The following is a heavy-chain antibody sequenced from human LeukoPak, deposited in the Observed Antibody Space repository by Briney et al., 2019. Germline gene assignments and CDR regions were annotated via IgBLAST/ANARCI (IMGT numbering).Heavy chain of an antibody. Sequence: GGSLRLSCAASGFTFSSYSMNWVRQAPGKGLEWVSSISSSSSYIYYADSVKGRFTISRDNAKNSLYLQMNSLRAEDTAVYYCARGPPDYGDFDYGGQGTLVTVPS. CDR2: ISSSSSYI. CDR1: GFTFSSYS. J-gene: IGHJ4*02. V-gene: IGHV3-21*01. D-gene: IGHD4-17*01. CDR3: ARGPPDYGDFDY.